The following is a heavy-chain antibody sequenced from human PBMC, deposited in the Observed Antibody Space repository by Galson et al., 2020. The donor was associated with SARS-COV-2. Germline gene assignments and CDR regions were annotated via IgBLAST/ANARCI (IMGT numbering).Heavy chain of an antibody. D-gene: IGHD4-17*01. CDR2: ISWNSGSI. CDR1: GFTFDDYA. V-gene: IGHV3-9*01. Sequence: GGSLRLSCAASGFTFDDYAMHWVRQAPGKGLEWVSGISWNSGSIGYADSVKGRFTISRDNAKNSLYLQMNSLRAEDTALYYCAKGHYGDPEFFYYYGMDVWGQGTTVTVSS. CDR3: AKGHYGDPEFFYYYGMDV. J-gene: IGHJ6*02.